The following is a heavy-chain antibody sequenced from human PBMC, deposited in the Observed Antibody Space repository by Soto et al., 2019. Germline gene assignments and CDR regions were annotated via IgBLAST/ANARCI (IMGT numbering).Heavy chain of an antibody. Sequence: QVQLVESGGGLVEPGGSLRLSCTASGFTFSAYYMSWIRQAPGKGLEWVSYISSRGTVVYYTDSVRGRFTISRDNADNSLYLQMDSLRAEDTAVYYCARDKGQWSFDYWGQGSLVTVSS. J-gene: IGHJ4*02. V-gene: IGHV3-11*01. D-gene: IGHD6-19*01. CDR1: GFTFSAYY. CDR3: ARDKGQWSFDY. CDR2: ISSRGTVV.